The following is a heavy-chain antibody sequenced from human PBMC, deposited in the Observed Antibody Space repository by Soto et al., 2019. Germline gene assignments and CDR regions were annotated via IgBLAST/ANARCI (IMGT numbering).Heavy chain of an antibody. CDR2: ISSSSSTI. D-gene: IGHD3-22*01. J-gene: IGHJ1*01. V-gene: IGHV3-48*01. CDR1: GFTFSSYS. Sequence: EVQLVESGGGLVQPGGSLRLSCAASGFTFSSYSMNWVRQAPGKGLEWVSYISSSSSTIYYAGSVKGRFTISRDNAKNSLYLQMNSLRAEDTAVYYCASPTYYYDSSGYYSAEYFQHWGQGTLVTVSS. CDR3: ASPTYYYDSSGYYSAEYFQH.